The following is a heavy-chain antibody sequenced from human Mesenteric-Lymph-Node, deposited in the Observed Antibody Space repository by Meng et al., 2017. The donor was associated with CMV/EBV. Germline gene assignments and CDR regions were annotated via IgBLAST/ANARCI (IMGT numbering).Heavy chain of an antibody. CDR2: IYYSGST. V-gene: IGHV4-59*12. CDR3: AREGLITIFGVVSMKGMDV. J-gene: IGHJ6*02. CDR1: GGSISSYY. Sequence: SETLSLTCTVSGGSISSYYWSWIRQPPGKGLEWIGYIYYSGSTNYNPSLKSRVTISVDTSKNQFSLRLSSVTAADTAVYYCAREGLITIFGVVSMKGMDVWGQGTTVTVSS. D-gene: IGHD3-3*01.